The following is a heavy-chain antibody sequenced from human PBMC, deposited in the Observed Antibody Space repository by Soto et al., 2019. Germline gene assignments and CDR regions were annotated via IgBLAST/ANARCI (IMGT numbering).Heavy chain of an antibody. CDR1: GGTFSSYA. Sequence: SVKVSCKASGGTFSSYAISWVRQAPGQGPEWMGGIIPIFGTANYAQKFQGRVTITADESTSTAYMELSSLRSEDTAVYYCARGSPVVKDIVVVPAPTYYYYYGMDVWGQGTTVTVSS. D-gene: IGHD2-2*01. V-gene: IGHV1-69*13. CDR3: ARGSPVVKDIVVVPAPTYYYYYGMDV. CDR2: IIPIFGTA. J-gene: IGHJ6*02.